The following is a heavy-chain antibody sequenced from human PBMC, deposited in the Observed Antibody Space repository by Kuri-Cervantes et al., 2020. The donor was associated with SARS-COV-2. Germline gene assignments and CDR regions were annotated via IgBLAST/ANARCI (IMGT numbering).Heavy chain of an antibody. J-gene: IGHJ4*02. D-gene: IGHD1-26*01. CDR2: IVPVFGTG. V-gene: IGHV1-69*05. Sequence: SVKVSCKASGVTLNNYVIHWVRQAPGQGLEWMGGIVPVFGTGNYARQFQGRVSFITDELTTTVYMELSGLRSNDTAVYYCAGGSLPSHRYFDYWGQGTLVTISS. CDR1: GVTLNNYV. CDR3: AGGSLPSHRYFDY.